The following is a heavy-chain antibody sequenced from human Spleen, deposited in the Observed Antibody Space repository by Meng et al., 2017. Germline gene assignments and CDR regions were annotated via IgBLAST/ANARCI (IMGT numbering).Heavy chain of an antibody. V-gene: IGHV1-18*01. CDR1: GYTFTSYG. D-gene: IGHD2-15*01. CDR2: INAYNGNT. J-gene: IGHJ5*02. CDR3: ARKGYCSGGSCYWFDP. Sequence: ASVKVSCKASGYTFTSYGISWVRQAPGQGLEWMGWINAYNGNTNYAQKLQGRVTMTTDTSTSTAYMELRSLRSDDTAVYYCARKGYCSGGSCYWFDPWGQGTLVTVSS.